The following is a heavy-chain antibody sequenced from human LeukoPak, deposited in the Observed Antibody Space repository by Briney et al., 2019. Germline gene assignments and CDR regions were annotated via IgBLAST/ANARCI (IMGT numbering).Heavy chain of an antibody. V-gene: IGHV3-30*02. D-gene: IGHD3-10*01. CDR3: AKDRSQLWFGELLLDY. CDR2: IRYDGSNK. CDR1: GFTFSSYG. Sequence: GGSLRLSCGASGFTFSSYGMHWVRQAPGKGLEWVAFIRYDGSNKKYADSVKGRFTISRDNSKNTLYLQMNSLRAEDTAVYYCAKDRSQLWFGELLLDYWGQGTLVTVSS. J-gene: IGHJ4*02.